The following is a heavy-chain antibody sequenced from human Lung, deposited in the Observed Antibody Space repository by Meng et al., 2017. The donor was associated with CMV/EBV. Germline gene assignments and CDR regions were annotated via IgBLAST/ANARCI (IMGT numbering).Heavy chain of an antibody. Sequence: SVKVSCKASGGTFSSYAISWVRQAPGQGLEWMGGIIPIFGTANYAQKFQGRVTITTDESTSTAYMELSSLRSEDTAVYYCAREGYYYDSSGYYKTQAFYIWGQGTMVTVSS. J-gene: IGHJ3*02. CDR2: IIPIFGTA. V-gene: IGHV1-69*05. D-gene: IGHD3-22*01. CDR1: GGTFSSYA. CDR3: AREGYYYDSSGYYKTQAFYI.